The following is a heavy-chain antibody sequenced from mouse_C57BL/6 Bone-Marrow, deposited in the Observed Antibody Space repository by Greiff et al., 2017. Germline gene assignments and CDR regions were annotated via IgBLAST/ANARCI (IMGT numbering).Heavy chain of an antibody. CDR3: AIPFITTVVAPYAMDY. J-gene: IGHJ4*01. V-gene: IGHV1-31*01. D-gene: IGHD1-1*01. CDR2: IYPYNGVS. CDR1: GYSFTGYY. Sequence: EVQLQQSGPELVKPGASVKISCKASGYSFTGYYMHWVKQSHGNILDWIGYIYPYNGVSSYNQKFKGKATLTVDKSSSTAYMELRSLTSEDSAVYYCAIPFITTVVAPYAMDYWGQGTSVTVSS.